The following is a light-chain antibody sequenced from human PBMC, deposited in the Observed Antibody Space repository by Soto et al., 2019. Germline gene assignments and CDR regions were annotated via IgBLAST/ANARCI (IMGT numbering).Light chain of an antibody. V-gene: IGLV2-14*01. CDR2: DVN. Sequence: QSVLTQPASVSGSPGQSITISCTGTSSDVGGYKYVSWYQQHPGKAPKLMIYDVNNRPSGVSNRFSGSKSGNTASLTISGLQAEDEADYYCSSYTSSSTLRIFGGGTKVTVL. CDR3: SSYTSSSTLRI. CDR1: SSDVGGYKY. J-gene: IGLJ2*01.